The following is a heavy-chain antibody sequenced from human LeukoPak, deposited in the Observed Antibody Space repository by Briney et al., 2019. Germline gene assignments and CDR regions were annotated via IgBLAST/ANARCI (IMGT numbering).Heavy chain of an antibody. V-gene: IGHV1-8*03. D-gene: IGHD3-3*01. CDR3: ARARYDFWRGYSAYYYYYMDV. CDR2: MSPNSGNT. J-gene: IGHJ6*03. CDR1: GYTFTSYD. Sequence: GASVKVSCKASGYTFTSYDINWVRQATGQGLEWIGWMSPNSGNTGYAQKFQGRVTITRNTSISTAYMELSSLRSEDTAVYYCARARYDFWRGYSAYYYYYMDVWGKGTTVTVSS.